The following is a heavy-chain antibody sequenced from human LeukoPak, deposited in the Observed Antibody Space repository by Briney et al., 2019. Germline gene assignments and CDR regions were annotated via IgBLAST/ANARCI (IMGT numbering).Heavy chain of an antibody. D-gene: IGHD5-18*01. Sequence: SETLSLTCTVSGGSISSYYWSWIRQPPGKGLEWIGYIYYSGSTNYNPSLKSRVTISVDTSKSQFSLKLSSVTAADTAVYYCARGMDTAMVKHAFDIWGQGTMVTVSS. V-gene: IGHV4-59*12. CDR1: GGSISSYY. CDR2: IYYSGST. CDR3: ARGMDTAMVKHAFDI. J-gene: IGHJ3*02.